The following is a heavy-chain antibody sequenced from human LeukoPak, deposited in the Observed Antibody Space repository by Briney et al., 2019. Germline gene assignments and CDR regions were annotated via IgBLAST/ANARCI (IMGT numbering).Heavy chain of an antibody. Sequence: ASVKVSCKASGYTFTSYGISWVRQAPGQGLEWMGWISAYNGNTNYAQKLQGRGTMTTDTSTSTAYMEMRSLRSDDTAVYYCARDTPTVTTPNWFDPWGQGTLVTVSS. V-gene: IGHV1-18*01. CDR3: ARDTPTVTTPNWFDP. CDR2: ISAYNGNT. J-gene: IGHJ5*02. D-gene: IGHD4-17*01. CDR1: GYTFTSYG.